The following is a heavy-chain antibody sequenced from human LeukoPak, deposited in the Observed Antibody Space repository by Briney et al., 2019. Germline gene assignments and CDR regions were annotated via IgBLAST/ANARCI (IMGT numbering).Heavy chain of an antibody. D-gene: IGHD3-10*01. Sequence: SETLSLTRTISGDSISTYYWSWIRQPPGKRLEWIGYTYYSGSSNYNPSLKSRVTISVDTSKNQFSLKLSSVTAADTAIYFCARDSGTTGEVKFDPWGQGTLVTVSS. CDR1: GDSISTYY. CDR2: TYYSGSS. V-gene: IGHV4-59*12. CDR3: ARDSGTTGEVKFDP. J-gene: IGHJ5*02.